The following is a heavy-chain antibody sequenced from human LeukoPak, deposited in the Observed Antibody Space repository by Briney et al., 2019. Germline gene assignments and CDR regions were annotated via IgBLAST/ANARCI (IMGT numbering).Heavy chain of an antibody. V-gene: IGHV4-59*01. CDR1: GGSISNYY. CDR3: ARDSTTYGDKGYFDY. CDR2: IYYSGST. J-gene: IGHJ4*02. D-gene: IGHD4-23*01. Sequence: SETLSLTCTVSGGSISNYYWSWIRQPPGKGLEWIGYIYYSGSTNYNPSLKSRVTISVDTSKNQFPLKLSSVTAADTAVYYCARDSTTYGDKGYFDYWGQGTLVTVSS.